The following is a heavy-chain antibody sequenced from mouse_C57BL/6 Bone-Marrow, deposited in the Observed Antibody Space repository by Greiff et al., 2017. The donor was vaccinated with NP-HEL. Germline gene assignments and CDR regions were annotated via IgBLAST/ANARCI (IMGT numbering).Heavy chain of an antibody. CDR1: GFNIKDDY. D-gene: IGHD4-1*01. V-gene: IGHV14-4*01. CDR2: IDPENGDT. CDR3: TTPGLTGTDY. J-gene: IGHJ2*01. Sequence: EVQLQQSGAELVRPWASVKLSCTASGFNIKDDYMHWVKQRPEQGLEWIGWIDPENGDTEYASKFQGKATITADTSSNTAYLQLSSLTSEDTAVYYCTTPGLTGTDYWGQGTTLTVSS.